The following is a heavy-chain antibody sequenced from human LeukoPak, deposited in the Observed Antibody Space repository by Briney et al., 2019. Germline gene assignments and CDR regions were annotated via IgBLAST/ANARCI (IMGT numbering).Heavy chain of an antibody. V-gene: IGHV4-34*01. D-gene: IGHD4-11*01. CDR2: INHSGST. CDR3: ARGRLARRFDY. J-gene: IGHJ4*02. CDR1: DDSITIYY. Sequence: SETLSLTRTVSDDSITIYYWSWIRQPPGKGLEWIGEINHSGSTNYNPSLKSRVTISVDTSKNQFSLKLSSVTAADTAVYYCARGRLARRFDYWGQGTLVTVSS.